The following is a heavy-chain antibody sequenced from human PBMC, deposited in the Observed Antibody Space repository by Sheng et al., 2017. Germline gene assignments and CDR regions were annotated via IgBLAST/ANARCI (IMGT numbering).Heavy chain of an antibody. J-gene: IGHJ4*02. V-gene: IGHV3-23*01. CDR2: ISGSGGTT. Sequence: EVQLLESGGGLVQPGGSLRLSCAASGITFSSYAMNWVRQAPGKGLEWVSGISGSGGTTYYARSVKGRFTISRDKSENTLYLQMESLRAEDTAVYFCAKDLRAGGSTDGFFDSWGQGTLVTV. D-gene: IGHD3-16*01. CDR1: GITFSSYA. CDR3: AKDLRAGGSTDGFFDS.